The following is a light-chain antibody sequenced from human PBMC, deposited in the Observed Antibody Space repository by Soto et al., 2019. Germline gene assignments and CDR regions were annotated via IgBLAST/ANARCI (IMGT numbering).Light chain of an antibody. V-gene: IGKV2-24*01. CDR2: KVA. CDR1: QSLVHSDGNTY. J-gene: IGKJ2*03. CDR3: MQATQYRQYS. Sequence: DIVLTQTPLSSPVTLGQPASISCRSSQSLVHSDGNTYLSWLQQRPGQPPRLLIYKVANWFSGVPDRFSGSEAVTDFTLKMSRVEAEDVGVYYCMQATQYRQYSFGQGTKLVIK.